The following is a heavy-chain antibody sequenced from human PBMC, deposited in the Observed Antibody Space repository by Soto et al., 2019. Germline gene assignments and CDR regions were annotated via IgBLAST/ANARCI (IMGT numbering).Heavy chain of an antibody. Sequence: GGSLRLSCAASGFTFSNYWMSWVRQAPGKGLEWVANINQDGSEKYYVDSVKGRFTISRDNAKNSLYLQMNSLRAEDTAVYYCAKAGPYYYYGMDVWGQGTTVTVSS. CDR3: AKAGPYYYYGMDV. V-gene: IGHV3-7*03. CDR1: GFTFSNYW. CDR2: INQDGSEK. J-gene: IGHJ6*02. D-gene: IGHD2-8*02.